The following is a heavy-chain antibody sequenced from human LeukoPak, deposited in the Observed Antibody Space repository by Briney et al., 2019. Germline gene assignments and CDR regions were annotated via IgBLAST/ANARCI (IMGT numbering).Heavy chain of an antibody. Sequence: NPSGTLSLTCAVYGGSFSGYYWSCIRQPPGKGLEWIGEINHSGSTNYNPSLKSRVTISLDTSKNQFSLKLSSVTAADTAVYYCTRGGAVAAYFHYDMDVWGQGTTVTVS. V-gene: IGHV4-34*01. CDR2: INHSGST. J-gene: IGHJ6*02. CDR1: GGSFSGYY. D-gene: IGHD6-19*01. CDR3: TRGGAVAAYFHYDMDV.